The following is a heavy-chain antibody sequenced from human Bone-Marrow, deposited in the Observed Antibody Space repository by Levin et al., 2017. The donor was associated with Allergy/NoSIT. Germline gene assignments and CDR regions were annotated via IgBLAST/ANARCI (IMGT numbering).Heavy chain of an antibody. V-gene: IGHV3-49*03. CDR3: SRGAITGTTWADF. D-gene: IGHD1-20*01. CDR1: GFTFGDYA. Sequence: AGGSLRLSCSVSGFTFGDYAISWFRQAPGKGLEWVGFIRSRHYGGTMEYAASVKGRFTISRDDSESIAYLQMNSLKTEDTAVYYCSRGAITGTTWADFWGQGPLVTVSS. CDR2: IRSRHYGGTM. J-gene: IGHJ4*02.